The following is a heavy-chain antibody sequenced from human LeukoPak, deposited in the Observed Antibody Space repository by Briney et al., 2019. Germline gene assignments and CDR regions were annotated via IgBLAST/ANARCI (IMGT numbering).Heavy chain of an antibody. D-gene: IGHD6-19*01. V-gene: IGHV3-30*04. CDR2: ISYDGSNK. Sequence: GGSLRLSCAASGFTFSSYAMHWVRRAPGKGLEWVAVISYDGSNKYYADSVKGRFTIPRDNSKNTLYLQMNSLRAEDTAVYYCARIPIPYSSGWYNWFDPWGQGTLVTVSS. CDR1: GFTFSSYA. J-gene: IGHJ5*02. CDR3: ARIPIPYSSGWYNWFDP.